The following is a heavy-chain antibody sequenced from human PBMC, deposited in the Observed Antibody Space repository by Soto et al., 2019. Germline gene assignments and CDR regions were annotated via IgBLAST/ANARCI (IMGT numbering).Heavy chain of an antibody. CDR2: IYWDDDK. Sequence: QITLKESGPTLVKPTQTLTLTCTFSGFSLRISGVGVGWIRQPPGKALEWLALIYWDDDKRYSPSLKIRLTSTKDTSKNQVVLTMTNMDPVDTATYYCAHSATVSDAFDIWGQGTMVTVSS. CDR1: GFSLRISGVG. CDR3: AHSATVSDAFDI. V-gene: IGHV2-5*02. D-gene: IGHD2-15*01. J-gene: IGHJ3*02.